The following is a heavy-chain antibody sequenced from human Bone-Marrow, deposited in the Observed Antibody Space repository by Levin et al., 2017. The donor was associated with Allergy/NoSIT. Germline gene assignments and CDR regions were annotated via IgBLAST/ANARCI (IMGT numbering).Heavy chain of an antibody. CDR2: ISWNSGSI. CDR1: GFTFDDYA. Sequence: PGGSLRLSCAASGFTFDDYAMHWVRQAPGKGLEWVSGISWNSGSIGYADSVKGRFTISRDNAKNSLYLQMNSLRAEDTALYYCAKEITIFGVVRKEGAFDIWGQGTMVTVSS. D-gene: IGHD3-3*01. V-gene: IGHV3-9*01. J-gene: IGHJ3*02. CDR3: AKEITIFGVVRKEGAFDI.